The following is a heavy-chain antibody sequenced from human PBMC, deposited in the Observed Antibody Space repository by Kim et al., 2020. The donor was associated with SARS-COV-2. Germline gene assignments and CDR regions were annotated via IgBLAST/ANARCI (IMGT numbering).Heavy chain of an antibody. CDR2: ISFNGDIT. J-gene: IGHJ4*02. CDR1: GFNFSSYE. V-gene: IGHV3-48*03. D-gene: IGHD6-6*01. Sequence: GGSLRLSCVASGFNFSSYEMNWVRQAPGKGLEWISYISFNGDITYYADSVKGRFTVSRDNARNSMFLQMNSLRVEDTAVYYCVRRGLVARLDYWGQGALVTVSS. CDR3: VRRGLVARLDY.